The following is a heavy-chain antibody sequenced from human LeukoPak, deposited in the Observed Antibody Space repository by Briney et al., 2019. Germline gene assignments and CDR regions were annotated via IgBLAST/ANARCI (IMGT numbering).Heavy chain of an antibody. Sequence: PGGSLRLSCAASGFTVSSNYMSWVRQAPGKGLEWVSVIYSGGSTYYADSAKGRFTISRHNSKNTQYLQMNSLRAEDTAVYYCARGQMVRGVITGFDYWGQGTLVTVSS. V-gene: IGHV3-53*04. CDR3: ARGQMVRGVITGFDY. CDR2: IYSGGST. D-gene: IGHD3-10*01. J-gene: IGHJ4*02. CDR1: GFTVSSNY.